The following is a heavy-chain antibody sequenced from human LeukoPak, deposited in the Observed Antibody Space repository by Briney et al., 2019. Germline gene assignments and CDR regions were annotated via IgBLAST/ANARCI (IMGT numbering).Heavy chain of an antibody. D-gene: IGHD3-22*01. CDR1: GYTFTGYY. Sequence: ASVKVSCKASGYTFTGYYMHWVRQAPGQGLEWMGWISAYNGYTNYAQKLQGRVTMATDTSTSTAYMELRSLRSDDTAVYYCARPQNAYYYDSSGYFDYWGQGTLVTVSS. J-gene: IGHJ4*02. CDR3: ARPQNAYYYDSSGYFDY. CDR2: ISAYNGYT. V-gene: IGHV1-18*04.